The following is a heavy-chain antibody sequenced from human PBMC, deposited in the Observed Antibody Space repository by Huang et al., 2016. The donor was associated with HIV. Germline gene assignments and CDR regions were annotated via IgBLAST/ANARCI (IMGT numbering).Heavy chain of an antibody. V-gene: IGHV4-34*02. CDR1: GGSFSGYF. J-gene: IGHJ5*01. CDR2: INHAGVT. D-gene: IGHD3-16*01. CDR3: AREIMISFGGPFDS. Sequence: QVQLEQWGAGLLKPSATLSLTCAVYGGSFSGYFWTWIRQSPGKGLEWIGQINHAGVTDYNPALKSRATISVDTSKNQFSLKLTSVTAADTAIYYCAREIMISFGGPFDSWGHGNLVTVSS.